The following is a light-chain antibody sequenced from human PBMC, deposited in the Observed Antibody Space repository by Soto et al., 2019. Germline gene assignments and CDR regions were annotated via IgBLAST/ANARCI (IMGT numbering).Light chain of an antibody. J-gene: IGKJ2*01. CDR3: HQYNNCPPT. Sequence: EIVMTQSPATLSVSPGERATLSCRASQSVSSNLVWYQQKRGQAPRLLIYGASTRATGIPARFSGSGSGTEFTLTVSSLQSEDFAVYYGHQYNNCPPTFGQGTKLEIK. V-gene: IGKV3-15*01. CDR1: QSVSSN. CDR2: GAS.